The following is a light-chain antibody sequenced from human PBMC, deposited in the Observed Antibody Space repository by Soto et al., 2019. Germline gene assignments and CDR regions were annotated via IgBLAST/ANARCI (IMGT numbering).Light chain of an antibody. J-gene: IGKJ1*01. CDR2: KAS. V-gene: IGKV1-8*01. CDR3: QQYNSYSEA. CDR1: HRISSY. Sequence: AIRMTQSPSSLSASTGDRVTITCRASHRISSYLAWYQQKPGKAPKLLIYKASTLKSGVPSRFSGSGSGTEFTLTISSLQPDDFATYYCQQYNSYSEAFGQGTKVDI.